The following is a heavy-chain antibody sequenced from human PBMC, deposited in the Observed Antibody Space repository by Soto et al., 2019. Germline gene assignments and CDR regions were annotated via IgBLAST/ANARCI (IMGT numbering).Heavy chain of an antibody. CDR1: GYTFFKYF. V-gene: IGHV1-46*01. J-gene: IGHJ3*01. Sequence: ASVQVSCKASGYTFFKYFIHWVRQAPGQGLEWIGIINPSRGSATYGPIFQGRVSLTTDMPTSTVYMELSSLRSEDTAIYYCARPLIGNTIDLWGQGTSVTVSS. D-gene: IGHD1-7*01. CDR2: INPSRGSA. CDR3: ARPLIGNTIDL.